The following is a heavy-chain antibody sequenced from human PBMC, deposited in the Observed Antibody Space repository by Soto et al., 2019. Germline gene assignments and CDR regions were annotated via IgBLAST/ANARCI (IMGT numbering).Heavy chain of an antibody. CDR3: ARAARSIPYYFDF. D-gene: IGHD2-21*01. Sequence: LRLSCATSGFSFGSYGMHWVRQAPGKGLEWVAVISYDGANKHFIDSVKGRFSISRDNSTNTVFLEMNRLRTEDTAIYHCARAARSIPYYFDFWGSGTQVTVSS. CDR2: ISYDGANK. V-gene: IGHV3-30*03. J-gene: IGHJ4*01. CDR1: GFSFGSYG.